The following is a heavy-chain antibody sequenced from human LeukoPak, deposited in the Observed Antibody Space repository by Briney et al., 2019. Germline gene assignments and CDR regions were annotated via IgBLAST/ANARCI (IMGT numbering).Heavy chain of an antibody. CDR2: ISSAGSSI. D-gene: IGHD6-19*01. J-gene: IGHJ4*02. CDR3: ARDWLGSGWDY. CDR1: GFPFSDFY. Sequence: GGSLRLSCAASGFPFSDFYMSWIRQAPGKGLEWVSHISSAGSSIYYADSVKGRFTISRDNAKNSLYLQMNSLRADDTAVYYCARDWLGSGWDYWGQGTLVTVSS. V-gene: IGHV3-11*01.